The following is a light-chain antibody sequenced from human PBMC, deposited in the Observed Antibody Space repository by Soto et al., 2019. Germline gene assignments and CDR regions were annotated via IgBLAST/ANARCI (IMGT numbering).Light chain of an antibody. CDR3: NSYTSSSTVV. CDR2: HVS. V-gene: IGLV2-14*01. CDR1: SSDVGAYNY. J-gene: IGLJ2*01. Sequence: QSALTQPASVSGSPGQSITISCTGTSSDVGAYNYVSWYQQHPGKVPKLVIYHVSNRPSGVSNRFSGSKSCDTASLTICGLQTDDEDDYYCNSYTSSSTVVFGGGTKVTVL.